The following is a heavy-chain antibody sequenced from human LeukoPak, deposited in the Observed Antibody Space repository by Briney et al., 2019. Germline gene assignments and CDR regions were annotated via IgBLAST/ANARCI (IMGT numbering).Heavy chain of an antibody. CDR2: IYYSGST. D-gene: IGHD6-19*01. CDR3: ARGGWYPESFQH. J-gene: IGHJ1*01. V-gene: IGHV4-59*01. Sequence: SETLSLTCTVSGGSISSDHWNWIRQPPGKGLEWIGYIYYSGSTNYNPSLKSRVTISVDTSKNQFSLKLSSVTAADTAVYYCARGGWYPESFQHWGQGALVTVSS. CDR1: GGSISSDH.